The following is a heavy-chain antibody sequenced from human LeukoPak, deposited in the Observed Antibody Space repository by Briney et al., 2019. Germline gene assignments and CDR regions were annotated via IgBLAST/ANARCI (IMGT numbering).Heavy chain of an antibody. CDR2: ISSSGSTI. Sequence: PGGSLRLSCAASGFTFSSYEMNWVRQAPGKGLEWVSYISSSGSTIYYADSVKGRITISRDNSKNTLYLQMNSLRAEDTAVYYCAKSRLSYYGSGRDRYYFDYWGQGTLVTVSS. CDR1: GFTFSSYE. V-gene: IGHV3-48*03. D-gene: IGHD3-10*01. J-gene: IGHJ4*02. CDR3: AKSRLSYYGSGRDRYYFDY.